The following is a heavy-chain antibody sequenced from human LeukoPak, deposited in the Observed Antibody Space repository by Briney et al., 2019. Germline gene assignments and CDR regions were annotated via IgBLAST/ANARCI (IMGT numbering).Heavy chain of an antibody. CDR1: GYTFTSYG. CDR3: ARDGAIVVVPAAMPDYYYYGMDV. D-gene: IGHD2-2*01. Sequence: ASVKVSCKASGYTFTSYGISWVRQAPGQGLEWMGWISAYNGNTNYAQKLQDRVTMTTDTSTSTAYMELRSLRSDDTAVYYCARDGAIVVVPAAMPDYYYYGMDVWGQGTTVTVSS. CDR2: ISAYNGNT. J-gene: IGHJ6*02. V-gene: IGHV1-18*01.